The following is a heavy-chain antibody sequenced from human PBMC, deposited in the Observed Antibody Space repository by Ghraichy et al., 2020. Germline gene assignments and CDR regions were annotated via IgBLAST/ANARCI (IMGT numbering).Heavy chain of an antibody. V-gene: IGHV3-7*01. CDR2: IKSDGSDV. D-gene: IGHD4-17*01. CDR3: ARDPYGDYKYGGTDY. J-gene: IGHJ4*02. Sequence: GGSLRLSCAASGFTFSRHWMSWVRQAPGKGLGWVASIKSDGSDVFYVDSVRGRFTITRDNAKNSVSLEMNSLRVEDTAIYYCARDPYGDYKYGGTDYWGQGTLVSVSS. CDR1: GFTFSRHW.